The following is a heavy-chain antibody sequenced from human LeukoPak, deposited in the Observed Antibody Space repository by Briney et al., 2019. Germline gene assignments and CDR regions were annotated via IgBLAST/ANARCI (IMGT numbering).Heavy chain of an antibody. CDR2: ISGSGGST. D-gene: IGHD3-3*01. J-gene: IGHJ4*02. CDR1: GFTFSSYA. Sequence: PGGSLSLSCAASGFTFSSYAMSWVRQAPGKGLEWVSAISGSGGSTYYADSVKGRFTISRDNSKNTLYLQMNSLRAEDTAVYYCAKAPLRFLEWLSQDSAVYFDYWGQGTLVTVSS. CDR3: AKAPLRFLEWLSQDSAVYFDY. V-gene: IGHV3-23*01.